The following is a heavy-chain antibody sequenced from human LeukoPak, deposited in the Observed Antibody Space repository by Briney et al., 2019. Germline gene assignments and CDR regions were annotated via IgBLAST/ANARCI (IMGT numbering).Heavy chain of an antibody. CDR2: IYYSGST. CDR1: GGSISSYY. V-gene: IGHV4-59*06. J-gene: IGHJ4*02. CDR3: AREAPFYGSGSPAFDY. D-gene: IGHD3-10*01. Sequence: PSETLSLTCTVSGGSISSYYWSWIRQHPGKGLEWIGYIYYSGSTYYNPSLKSRVTISVDTSKNQFSLKLSSVTAADTAVYYCAREAPFYGSGSPAFDYWGQGTLVTVSS.